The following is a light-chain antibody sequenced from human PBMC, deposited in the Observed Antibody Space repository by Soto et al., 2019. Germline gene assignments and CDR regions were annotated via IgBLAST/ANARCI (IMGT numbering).Light chain of an antibody. CDR2: DVI. CDR3: CSYGGSSNLV. J-gene: IGLJ2*01. CDR1: SSDFGGSNY. Sequence: QSVLTQPRSVSGSPGQSVSISCTGTSSDFGGSNYVSWYQQHPGKAPKLIIYDVIKRPSGVPDRFSGSKSGNTASLTISGLQAEDEADYFCCSYGGSSNLVFGGGTKLTVL. V-gene: IGLV2-11*01.